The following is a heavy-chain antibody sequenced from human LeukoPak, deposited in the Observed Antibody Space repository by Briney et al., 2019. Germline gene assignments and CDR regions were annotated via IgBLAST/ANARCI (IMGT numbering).Heavy chain of an antibody. J-gene: IGHJ4*02. D-gene: IGHD3-10*01. CDR2: ISGSGGST. V-gene: IGHV3-23*01. Sequence: PGGSLRLSCAASGLTFNDYGMSWVRQAPGKGLEWVSAISGSGGSTYYADSVKGRFTISRDNSKNTLYLQMNNLRAEDTAVYYCAKTRGSGPFDYWGQGTLVTVSS. CDR1: GLTFNDYG. CDR3: AKTRGSGPFDY.